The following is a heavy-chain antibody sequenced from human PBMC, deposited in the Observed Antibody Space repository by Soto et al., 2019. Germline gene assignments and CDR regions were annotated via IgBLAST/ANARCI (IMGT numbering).Heavy chain of an antibody. CDR2: MNPNSGNT. V-gene: IGHV1-8*01. CDR1: GYTFTSYD. D-gene: IGHD3-10*01. J-gene: IGHJ5*02. CDR3: ARGSGEPGWFDP. Sequence: ASVKVSCKASGYTFTSYDINWVRQATGQGLEWMGWMNPNSGNTGYAQKFQGRVAMTRNTSISTAYMELSSLRSEDTAVYYCARGSGEPGWFDPWGQGTLVTVSS.